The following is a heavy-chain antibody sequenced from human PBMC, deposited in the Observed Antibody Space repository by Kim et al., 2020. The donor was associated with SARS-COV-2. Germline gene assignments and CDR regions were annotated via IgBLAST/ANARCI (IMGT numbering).Heavy chain of an antibody. V-gene: IGHV4-39*07. D-gene: IGHD3-9*01. Sequence: SETLSLTCTVSGGSISSSSYYWGWIRQPPGKGLEWIGSIYYSGSTYYNPSLKSRVTISVDTSKNQFSLKLSSVTAADTAVYYCARVGLTGYSIWGFDYWGQGTLVTVSS. CDR2: IYYSGST. CDR1: GGSISSSSYY. J-gene: IGHJ4*02. CDR3: ARVGLTGYSIWGFDY.